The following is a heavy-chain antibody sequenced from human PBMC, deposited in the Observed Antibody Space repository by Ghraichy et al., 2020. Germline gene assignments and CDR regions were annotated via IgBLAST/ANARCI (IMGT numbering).Heavy chain of an antibody. CDR1: GFTLSSYW. Sequence: GESLNISCAASGFTLSSYWMIWVHQAPGKGLEWVANINQDGSDKYYVDSVKGRFTISRDNAMNSLFLQMNGLRADDTAVYYCARAKTYYYDSSGFGRQFDYWDQGTLVTVSS. D-gene: IGHD3-22*01. V-gene: IGHV3-7*01. CDR2: INQDGSDK. J-gene: IGHJ4*02. CDR3: ARAKTYYYDSSGFGRQFDY.